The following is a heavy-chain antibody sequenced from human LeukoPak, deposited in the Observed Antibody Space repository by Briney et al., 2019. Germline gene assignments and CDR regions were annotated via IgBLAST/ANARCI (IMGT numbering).Heavy chain of an antibody. Sequence: PGGSLRLSCAASGFTFSSYSMNWVRQAPGKGLEWVSSISSSSSYIYYADSVKGRFTISRDNAKNSLYLQMNSLRAEDTAVYYCARGRGGDGYNYDYWGQGTLVTVSS. CDR2: ISSSSSYI. V-gene: IGHV3-21*01. CDR1: GFTFSSYS. J-gene: IGHJ4*02. CDR3: ARGRGGDGYNYDY. D-gene: IGHD5-24*01.